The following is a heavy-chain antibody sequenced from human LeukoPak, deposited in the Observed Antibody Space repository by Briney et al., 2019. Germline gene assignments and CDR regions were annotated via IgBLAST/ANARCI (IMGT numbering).Heavy chain of an antibody. V-gene: IGHV1-46*01. D-gene: IGHD2-2*01. J-gene: IGHJ6*02. CDR1: GYRFTSYY. CDR2: INPGGGGT. Sequence: ASVKVSCKASGYRFTSYYIHWLRQAPGQGLEWMGIINPGGGGTDYAQKFQGRLTMTRDASTSTVYMEVSSLRFEDTAVYYCARDLGFCSSTSCSQPPRGMDVWGQGTTVTVSS. CDR3: ARDLGFCSSTSCSQPPRGMDV.